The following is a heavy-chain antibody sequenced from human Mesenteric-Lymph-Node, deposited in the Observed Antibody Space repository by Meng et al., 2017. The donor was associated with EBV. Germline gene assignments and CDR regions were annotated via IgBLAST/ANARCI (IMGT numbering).Heavy chain of an antibody. V-gene: IGHV3-11*01. CDR2: ISSGTTTI. Sequence: VTLVESGGNLVKPGGALRPSCAASGFSFSDYYMSWIRQAPGKGLEWVSYISSGTTTISYADSVKGRFTISRDNAKNSLSLQMNSLRAEDTAMYSCARNSRAGGYHDSWGQGTLVTVSS. J-gene: IGHJ4*02. D-gene: IGHD5-12*01. CDR3: ARNSRAGGYHDS. CDR1: GFSFSDYY.